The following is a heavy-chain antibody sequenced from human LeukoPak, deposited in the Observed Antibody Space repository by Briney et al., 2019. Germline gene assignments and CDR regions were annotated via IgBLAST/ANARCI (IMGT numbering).Heavy chain of an antibody. Sequence: GGSLRLSCAASGSTFRNYWMSWVRQAPGKGLEWVASIKHDGSETYYVDSVKGRCTISRDNSKNTLYLQMNSVRAEDTAVYDCARDQGSRGDYALDYWGQGTLVTVSS. D-gene: IGHD4-17*01. CDR2: IKHDGSET. V-gene: IGHV3-7*01. J-gene: IGHJ4*02. CDR3: ARDQGSRGDYALDY. CDR1: GSTFRNYW.